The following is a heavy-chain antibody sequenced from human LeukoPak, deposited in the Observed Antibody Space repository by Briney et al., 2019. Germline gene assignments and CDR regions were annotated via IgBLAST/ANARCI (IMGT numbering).Heavy chain of an antibody. J-gene: IGHJ5*02. CDR3: ARRRSGYQNWFDP. V-gene: IGHV4-59*12. D-gene: IGHD3-3*01. CDR2: IYYSGST. CDR1: GGSISNYF. Sequence: SETLSLTCTVSGGSISNYFWSWIRQPPGKGLDWIGYIYYSGSTDSNPSLKSRLTISIDTSKNQLSLKLSSVTAADTAVYYCARRRSGYQNWFDPWGQGTLVTVSS.